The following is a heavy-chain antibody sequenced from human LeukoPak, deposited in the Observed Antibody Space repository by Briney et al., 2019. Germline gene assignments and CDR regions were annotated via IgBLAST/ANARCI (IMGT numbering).Heavy chain of an antibody. V-gene: IGHV4-59*01. CDR1: GDSISGYY. Sequence: PSETLSLTCTVSGDSISGYYWSWIRQPPGKGLEWIGYIYYSGSTNYDSSLKSRVTIQVGTSKSQFSLKLSSVTAADTAVYYCARTYGSKSNYYFDYWGQGTLVTVSS. D-gene: IGHD3-10*01. J-gene: IGHJ4*02. CDR2: IYYSGST. CDR3: ARTYGSKSNYYFDY.